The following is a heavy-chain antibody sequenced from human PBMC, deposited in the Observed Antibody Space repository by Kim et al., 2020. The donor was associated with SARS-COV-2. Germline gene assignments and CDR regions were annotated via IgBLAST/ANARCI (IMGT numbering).Heavy chain of an antibody. Sequence: KFKGRVTITADASTSTAYMELSSMRSEDTAVYYCARWGARDGYNYATFDYWGQGTLVTVSS. J-gene: IGHJ4*02. V-gene: IGHV1-69*01. CDR3: ARWGARDGYNYATFDY. D-gene: IGHD5-12*01.